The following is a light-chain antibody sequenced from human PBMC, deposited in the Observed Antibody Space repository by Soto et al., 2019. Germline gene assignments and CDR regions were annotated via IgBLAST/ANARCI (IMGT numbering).Light chain of an antibody. CDR3: QQFNSYPPT. V-gene: IGKV1-13*02. Sequence: AIQLTQSPSSLSASVGDRVTITCRASQGISSALAWYQQKPGKAPKLLIYDASSLESGVPSRFSGSGSGTDFTLTISSLQPEDGATYYCQQFNSYPPTFGGGTKVEIK. J-gene: IGKJ4*01. CDR1: QGISSA. CDR2: DAS.